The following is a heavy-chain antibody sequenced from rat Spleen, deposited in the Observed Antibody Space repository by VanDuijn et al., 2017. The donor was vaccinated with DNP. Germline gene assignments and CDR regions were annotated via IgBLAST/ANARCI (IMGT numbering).Heavy chain of an antibody. Sequence: EVQLQESGPGLVKPSQSLSLTCSVTGYSITSNYWGWIRKFPGNKMEWMGYINYSGATAYNPSLRSRISITRDTSKNQFFLQLNSVTTEDTATYFCARYGIYGGYYYIMDAWGQGASVTVSS. D-gene: IGHD1-11*01. J-gene: IGHJ4*01. CDR1: GYSITSNY. CDR3: ARYGIYGGYYYIMDA. V-gene: IGHV3-1*01. CDR2: INYSGAT.